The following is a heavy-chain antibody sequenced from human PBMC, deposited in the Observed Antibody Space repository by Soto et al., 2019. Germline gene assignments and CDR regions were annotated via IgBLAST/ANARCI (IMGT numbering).Heavy chain of an antibody. Sequence: SVKVSCKASGYTYTGNYMHWVRQAPGQGLEWMGWINPNSGGTDYAQKFQGWVTMTRDTSISTAYMELSRLRSDDTAVYYCARGALVTTLISSYGMDVWGQGTTVTVSS. V-gene: IGHV1-2*04. CDR2: INPNSGGT. D-gene: IGHD4-4*01. CDR1: GYTYTGNY. CDR3: ARGALVTTLISSYGMDV. J-gene: IGHJ6*02.